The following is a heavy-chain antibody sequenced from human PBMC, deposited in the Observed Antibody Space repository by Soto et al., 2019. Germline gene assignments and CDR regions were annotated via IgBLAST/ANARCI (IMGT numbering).Heavy chain of an antibody. CDR2: INPNSGGT. J-gene: IGHJ4*02. D-gene: IGHD3-3*01. CDR1: GYTFTGYY. V-gene: IGHV1-2*02. CDR3: ARTTAYYDFWSGRLFDY. Sequence: ASVKVSCKASGYTFTGYYMHWVRQAPGQGLEWMGWINPNSGGTNYAQKFQGGVTMTRDTSISTAYMELSRLRSDDTAVYYCARTTAYYDFWSGRLFDYWGQGTLVTVSS.